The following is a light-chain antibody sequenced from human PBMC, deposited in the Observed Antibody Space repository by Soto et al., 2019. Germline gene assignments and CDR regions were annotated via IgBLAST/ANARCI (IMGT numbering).Light chain of an antibody. CDR2: DAS. V-gene: IGKV3D-20*01. CDR1: QSVSSNY. J-gene: IGKJ4*01. CDR3: QQFSSYPLT. Sequence: EIVLTQSPATLSLSPGERAALSCVASQSVSSNYLAWYQQKPGQAPRLLIYDASSRATGIPDRFSGGGSGTDFTLTISRLEPEDFAVYYCQQFSSYPLTFGGGTKVDI.